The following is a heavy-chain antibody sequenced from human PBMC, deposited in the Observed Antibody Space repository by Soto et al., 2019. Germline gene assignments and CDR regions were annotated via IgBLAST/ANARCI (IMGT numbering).Heavy chain of an antibody. Sequence: SETLSLTCAVSGGSISSSNWWSWVRQPPGKGLEWIGEIYYSGSTYYNPSLKSRVTISVDTSKNQFSLKLSSVTAADTAVYYCARHTPAISISDHWGQGTLVTVSS. V-gene: IGHV4-4*02. J-gene: IGHJ4*02. CDR3: ARHTPAISISDH. CDR2: IYYSGST. D-gene: IGHD2-15*01. CDR1: GGSISSSNW.